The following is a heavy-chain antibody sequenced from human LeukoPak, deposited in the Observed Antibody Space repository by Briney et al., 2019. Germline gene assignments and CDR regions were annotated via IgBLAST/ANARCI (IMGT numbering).Heavy chain of an antibody. V-gene: IGHV1-69*13. D-gene: IGHD6-6*01. J-gene: IGHJ4*02. CDR1: GGSFNRYA. CDR2: IIPLLGTA. Sequence: ASVKVSCKDVGGSFNRYAIYWVRQAPGQELEWVGGIIPLLGTASYAQMFQGRLTITADESTSTVHMELSSLRSEDTAIYYCVRTSDWGQGTLVAVPS. CDR3: VRTSD.